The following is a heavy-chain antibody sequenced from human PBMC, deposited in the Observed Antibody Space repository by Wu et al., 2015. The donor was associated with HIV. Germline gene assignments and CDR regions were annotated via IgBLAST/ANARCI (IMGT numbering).Heavy chain of an antibody. J-gene: IGHJ3*02. V-gene: IGHV1-2*02. Sequence: QVKLVQSGAEVKKPGASVKVSCEASGYTFTDYYMQWVRQAPGQGLECMGWINPHNGITNYAQKFQGRVTMTRDTSISTFYMELSRLRSDDTAVYYCARETRGIHSAFDIWGQGTMVTVSS. CDR3: ARETRGIHSAFDI. CDR2: INPHNGIT. CDR1: GYTFTDYY.